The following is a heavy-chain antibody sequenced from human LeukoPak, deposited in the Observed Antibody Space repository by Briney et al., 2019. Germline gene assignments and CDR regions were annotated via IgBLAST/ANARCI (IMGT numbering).Heavy chain of an antibody. V-gene: IGHV4-4*07. D-gene: IGHD4-23*01. CDR2: ILTSGST. J-gene: IGHJ4*02. CDR3: AREFSYGSNGRGFDY. Sequence: ASETLSLTCTVSSGSISSYYWSWIRQPAGKGLEWIGRILTSGSTNYNPSLQSRVTMSVDTSKNQFSLKLNSMTAADTAVYYCAREFSYGSNGRGFDYWGQGTLVTVSS. CDR1: SGSISSYY.